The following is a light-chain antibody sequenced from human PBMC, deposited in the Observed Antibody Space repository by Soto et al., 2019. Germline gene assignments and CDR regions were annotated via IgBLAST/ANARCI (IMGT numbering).Light chain of an antibody. CDR2: GAS. V-gene: IGKV3-20*01. CDR3: QHSGDFRWT. CDR1: QSVSSNY. J-gene: IGKJ1*01. Sequence: SVLTQSPGNLSVSPGDRATLSCRASQSVSSNYLAWYQQRPGQAPRLLIYGASSRATGIPDRFSGSGSGTDFALTISRLEPEDFAVYYCQHSGDFRWTFGQGTKVDI.